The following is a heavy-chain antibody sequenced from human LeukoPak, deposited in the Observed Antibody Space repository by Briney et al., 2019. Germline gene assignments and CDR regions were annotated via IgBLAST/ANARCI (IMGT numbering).Heavy chain of an antibody. D-gene: IGHD6-13*01. J-gene: IGHJ5*02. CDR3: ARVQRSSSWKYNWFDP. V-gene: IGHV4-39*07. CDR1: GGSISSSTYY. Sequence: SETLSLTCIVSGGSISSSTYYWGWIRQPPGKGLEWIGSVYYSGSTYYNPSLKSRVTISLDTSKSQFSLKVRYVTAADTAVYYCARVQRSSSWKYNWFDPWGQGTLVTVSS. CDR2: VYYSGST.